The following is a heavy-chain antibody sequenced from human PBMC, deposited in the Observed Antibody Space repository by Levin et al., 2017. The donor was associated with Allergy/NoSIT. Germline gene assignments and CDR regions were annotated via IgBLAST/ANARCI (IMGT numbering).Heavy chain of an antibody. D-gene: IGHD3-10*01. CDR1: GFTFSIYG. CDR3: AKGGDMDV. V-gene: IGHV3-30*18. Sequence: LTCAASGFTFSIYGIYWVRQAPGKGLEWVAIISSDGNYRSYAESVKGRFTVSRDNSKNTLYLQMNSLRPEDAAVYYCAKGGDMDVWGKGTTVTVSS. J-gene: IGHJ6*03. CDR2: ISSDGNYR.